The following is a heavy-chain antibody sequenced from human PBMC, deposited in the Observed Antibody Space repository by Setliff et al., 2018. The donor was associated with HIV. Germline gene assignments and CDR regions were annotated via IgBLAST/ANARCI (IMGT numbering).Heavy chain of an antibody. CDR2: IIPIIGTT. Sequence: ASVKVSCKASGGTLNSHAINWVRQAPGQGLEWMGGIIPIIGTTNYAQKFQGRVTMTTDTSTSTAYMELRSLRSDDTAVYYCARGPPIVVVPAALLTFDYWGQGTLVTVSS. CDR1: GGTLNSHA. D-gene: IGHD2-2*01. CDR3: ARGPPIVVVPAALLTFDY. J-gene: IGHJ4*02. V-gene: IGHV1-69*05.